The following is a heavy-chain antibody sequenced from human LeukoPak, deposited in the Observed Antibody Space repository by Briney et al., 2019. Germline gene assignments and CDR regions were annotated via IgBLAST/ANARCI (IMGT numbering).Heavy chain of an antibody. V-gene: IGHV3-7*03. J-gene: IGHJ3*02. CDR1: GFTFSSYG. D-gene: IGHD1-1*01. CDR2: IKQDGSEK. Sequence: GGSLRLSCAASGFTFSSYGMSWVRQAPGKGLGGVANIKQDGSEKYYVDSVKGGFTISRDNAKNSLYLQMNSLRAEDTAVYYCARDVNDYLDAFDIWGQGTMVTVSS. CDR3: ARDVNDYLDAFDI.